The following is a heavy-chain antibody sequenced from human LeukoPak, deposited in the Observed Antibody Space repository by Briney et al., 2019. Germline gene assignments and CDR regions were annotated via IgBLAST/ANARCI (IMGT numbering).Heavy chain of an antibody. CDR2: IYTGGST. J-gene: IGHJ6*02. Sequence: PSETLSLTCTVSGGSISSYYWSWIRQPAGKGLEWIGRIYTGGSTNYNPSLRSRVTMSVDTSKNQFSLKLSSVTAADTAVYYCARDFGYGRLRDYGMDVWGQGTTVTVSS. D-gene: IGHD5-12*01. V-gene: IGHV4-4*07. CDR1: GGSISSYY. CDR3: ARDFGYGRLRDYGMDV.